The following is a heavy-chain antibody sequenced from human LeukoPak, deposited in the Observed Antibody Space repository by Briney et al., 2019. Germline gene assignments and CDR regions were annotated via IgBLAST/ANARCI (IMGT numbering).Heavy chain of an antibody. CDR2: IYSGGST. V-gene: IGHV3-66*02. Sequence: GGSQRLSCAASGFTVSSNYMSWVRQAPGKGLEWVSVIYSGGSTYYADSVKGRFTISRDNSKNTLYLQMNSLRAEDTAVYYCARAVTIFGVVWHYFDYWGQGTLVTVSS. D-gene: IGHD3-3*01. J-gene: IGHJ4*02. CDR1: GFTVSSNY. CDR3: ARAVTIFGVVWHYFDY.